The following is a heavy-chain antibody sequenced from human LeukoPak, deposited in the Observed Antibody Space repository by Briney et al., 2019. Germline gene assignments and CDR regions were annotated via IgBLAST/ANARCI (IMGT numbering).Heavy chain of an antibody. Sequence: GGSLRLSCAASGFTFSTYAMHWVRQAPGKGLEWVAVISFDGSNKYYADSVKGRFTISRDNSKNTLYLQMNSLRAEDTAVYYCAKDGLTMVRGVIITQLDYWGQGTLVTVSS. CDR2: ISFDGSNK. J-gene: IGHJ4*02. V-gene: IGHV3-30*04. CDR1: GFTFSTYA. D-gene: IGHD3-10*01. CDR3: AKDGLTMVRGVIITQLDY.